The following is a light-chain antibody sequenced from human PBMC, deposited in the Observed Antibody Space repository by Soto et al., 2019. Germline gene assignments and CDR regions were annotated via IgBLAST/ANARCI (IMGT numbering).Light chain of an antibody. V-gene: IGLV1-40*01. CDR3: QSYDNSLRVV. CDR1: SSNIGAGYD. Sequence: QSVLTQPPSVSGAPGQRVTISCSGSSSNIGAGYDVHWYQQRPGTVPKLLIYGNSNRPSGVPDRFSGSKSGTSASLVITGLQAEDEADYYCQSYDNSLRVVFGGGTKLTVL. J-gene: IGLJ2*01. CDR2: GNS.